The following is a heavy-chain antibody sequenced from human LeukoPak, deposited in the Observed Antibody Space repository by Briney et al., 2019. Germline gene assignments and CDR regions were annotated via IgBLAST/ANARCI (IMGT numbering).Heavy chain of an antibody. CDR3: ARHSIGLLWFGGYFDY. V-gene: IGHV1-8*01. D-gene: IGHD3-10*01. CDR1: GYTFTSYD. Sequence: ASVKVSCKASGYTFTSYDINWVRQATGQGLEWMGWMNPNSGNTGYAQKFQGRVTMTRNTSISTAYMELSSLRSEDTAVYYCARHSIGLLWFGGYFDYWGQGTLVTVSS. CDR2: MNPNSGNT. J-gene: IGHJ4*02.